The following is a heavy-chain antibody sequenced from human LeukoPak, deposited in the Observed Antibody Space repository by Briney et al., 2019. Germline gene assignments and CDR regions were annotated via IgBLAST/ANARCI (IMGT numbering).Heavy chain of an antibody. CDR1: GYTFTRYS. CDR2: INPSGSST. D-gene: IGHD3-22*01. V-gene: IGHV1-46*01. Sequence: ASVKVSCKASGYTFTRYSIYWVRQAPGQGLEWMGIINPSGSSTSYAQKFQGRVTMTMDTSTSTVYMELSSLRSEDTAVYYCARGYSYDSSGYYPGGDYWGQGTLVTVSS. J-gene: IGHJ4*02. CDR3: ARGYSYDSSGYYPGGDY.